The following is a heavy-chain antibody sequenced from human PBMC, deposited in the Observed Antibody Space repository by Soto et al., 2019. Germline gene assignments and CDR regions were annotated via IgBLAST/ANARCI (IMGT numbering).Heavy chain of an antibody. J-gene: IGHJ4*02. CDR2: INHSGST. CDR3: ARKGPHGGNSAIDY. D-gene: IGHD2-21*02. V-gene: IGHV4-34*01. CDR1: GGSFSGYY. Sequence: SETLSLTCAVYGGSFSGYYWSWIRQPPGKGLEWIGEINHSGSTNYNPSLKSRVTISVDTSKNQFSLKLSSVTAADMAVYYCARKGPHGGNSAIDYWGQGTLVTVSS.